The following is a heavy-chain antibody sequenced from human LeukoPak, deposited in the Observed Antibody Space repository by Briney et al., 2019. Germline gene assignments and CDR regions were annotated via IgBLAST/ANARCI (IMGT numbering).Heavy chain of an antibody. D-gene: IGHD3-22*01. CDR1: GYTFTGYY. Sequence: ASVKVSCKASGYTFTGYYMHWVRQAPGQGLQWMGWISAYNGNTNYAQKLQGRVTMTTDTSTTTAYMELRSLRSDDTAVYYCARVQASGYYDLDYWGQGTLVTVSS. J-gene: IGHJ4*02. V-gene: IGHV1-18*04. CDR3: ARVQASGYYDLDY. CDR2: ISAYNGNT.